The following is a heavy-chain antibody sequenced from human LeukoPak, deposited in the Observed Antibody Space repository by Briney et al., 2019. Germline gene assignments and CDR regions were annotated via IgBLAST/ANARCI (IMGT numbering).Heavy chain of an antibody. J-gene: IGHJ6*03. CDR2: INIGNGNT. Sequence: ASVKVSCKASGYTFTDYAMHWVRQAPGQRPEWMGWINIGNGNTRYSKEFQGRITITRDTSASTVYMELSSLTSDDRAVYYCARGRGTLGTSRDFYFYYHMDVWGTGTTVTVSS. D-gene: IGHD1-1*01. V-gene: IGHV1-3*03. CDR1: GYTFTDYA. CDR3: ARGRGTLGTSRDFYFYYHMDV.